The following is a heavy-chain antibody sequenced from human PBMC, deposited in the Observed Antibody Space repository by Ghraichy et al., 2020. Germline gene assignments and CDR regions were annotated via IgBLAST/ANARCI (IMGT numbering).Heavy chain of an antibody. V-gene: IGHV1-24*01. J-gene: IGHJ1*01. CDR2: VDPEDGKI. D-gene: IGHD3-10*01. CDR1: GYILTDFS. CDR3: TTHWRGGSGTYYRYFQY. Sequence: ASVKVSCKVSGYILTDFSIHWVRQAPGVGLEWMGGVDPEDGKIIYAQKFQGRVTMTEDTSTDTAYMELSSLRSDDTAIYYCTTHWRGGSGTYYRYFQYWGQGTLLTVSS.